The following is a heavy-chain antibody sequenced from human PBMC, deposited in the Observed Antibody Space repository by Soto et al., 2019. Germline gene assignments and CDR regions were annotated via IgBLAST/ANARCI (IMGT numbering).Heavy chain of an antibody. CDR3: ARDKYCSGGSCYSLGITYYYYGMDV. V-gene: IGHV4-4*02. CDR1: GGSISSSNW. Sequence: SETLSLTCAVSGGSISSSNWWSWVRQPPGKGLEWIGEIYHSGSTNYNPSLKSRVTISVDKSKNQFSLKLSSVTAADTAVYYCARDKYCSGGSCYSLGITYYYYGMDVWGQGTTVTVSS. CDR2: IYHSGST. J-gene: IGHJ6*02. D-gene: IGHD2-15*01.